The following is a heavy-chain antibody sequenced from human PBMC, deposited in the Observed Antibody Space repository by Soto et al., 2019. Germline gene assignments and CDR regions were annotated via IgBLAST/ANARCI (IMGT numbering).Heavy chain of an antibody. CDR3: ASLRGKNVLRFSYGMDV. Sequence: PSETLSLTCTVSGGSISSGGYYWSWIRQHPGKGLEWIGYIYYSGSTYYNPSLKSRVTISVDTSKNQFSLKLSSVTAADTAVYYCASLRGKNVLRFSYGMDVWGQGTTVTVSS. D-gene: IGHD3-3*01. J-gene: IGHJ6*02. V-gene: IGHV4-31*03. CDR2: IYYSGST. CDR1: GGSISSGGYY.